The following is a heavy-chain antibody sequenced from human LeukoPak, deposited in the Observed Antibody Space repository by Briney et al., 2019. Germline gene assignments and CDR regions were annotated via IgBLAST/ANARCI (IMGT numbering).Heavy chain of an antibody. CDR2: ISSSSSYI. J-gene: IGHJ3*02. V-gene: IGHV3-21*01. CDR1: GFTFSSYS. CDR3: ARGSSGWYGEAFDI. D-gene: IGHD6-19*01. Sequence: GGSLRLSCAASGFTFSSYSMNWVRQAPGKGLEWVSSISSSSSYIYYADSVKGRFTISRDNAKNSLYLQMNSLRAEDTAVYYCARGSSGWYGEAFDIWGQGTMVTVS.